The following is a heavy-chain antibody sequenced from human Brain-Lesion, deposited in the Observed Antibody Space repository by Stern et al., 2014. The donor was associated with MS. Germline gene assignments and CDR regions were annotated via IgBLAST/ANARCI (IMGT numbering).Heavy chain of an antibody. D-gene: IGHD1-14*01. CDR1: GFTFDDYA. J-gene: IGHJ4*02. V-gene: IGHV3-9*01. CDR2: ISWNSGTI. Sequence: EVQLEESGGDLVQPGRSLRLSCAAFGFTFDDYAMHWVRQAPGKGMEWVAGISWNSGTIGYADSVKGRFTTSRDNAYSSLYLQMNSLRPEDTALYYCARDITGSSAYFAYWGQGTLVTVSP. CDR3: ARDITGSSAYFAY.